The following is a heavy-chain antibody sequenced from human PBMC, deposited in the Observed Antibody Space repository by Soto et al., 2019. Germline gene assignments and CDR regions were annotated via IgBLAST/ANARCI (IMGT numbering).Heavy chain of an antibody. CDR3: ARACSSNSCYDVFDY. D-gene: IGHD2-2*01. V-gene: IGHV4-4*07. Sequence: SETLSLTCTVSGGSISSYYWSRIRQPAGKGLEWIGRIYTSGSTNYNPSLKSRVTMSVDTSKNQFSLKLSSVTAADTAVYYCARACSSNSCYDVFDYWGQGTLVTVSS. J-gene: IGHJ4*02. CDR2: IYTSGST. CDR1: GGSISSYY.